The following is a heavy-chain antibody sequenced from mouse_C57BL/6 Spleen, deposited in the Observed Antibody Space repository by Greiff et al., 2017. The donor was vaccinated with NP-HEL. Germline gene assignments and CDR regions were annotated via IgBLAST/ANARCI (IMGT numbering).Heavy chain of an antibody. CDR1: GFNFKDDY. V-gene: IGHV14-4*01. CDR2: IDPENGDT. CDR3: TTLFAY. J-gene: IGHJ3*01. Sequence: EVQLQQSGAELVRPGASVKLSCTASGFNFKDDYMHWVKQRPEQGLEWIGWIDPENGDTEYASQFQGKATITADTASNTAYLQLSSLTAEDTAVYYSTTLFAYWGQGTLVTVSA.